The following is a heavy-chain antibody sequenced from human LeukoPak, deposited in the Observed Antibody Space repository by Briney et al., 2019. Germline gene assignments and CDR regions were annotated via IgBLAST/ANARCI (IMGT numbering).Heavy chain of an antibody. V-gene: IGHV1-69*01. CDR1: GGTFSSYA. D-gene: IGHD6-13*01. Sequence: SVKVSCKASGGTFSSYAISWVRQAPGQGLEWMGGIIPIFGTANYAQKFQGRVTITADESTSTAYMELSSLRSEDTAVYYYARVLGTAAAGTSWFDPWGQGTLVTVSS. J-gene: IGHJ5*02. CDR2: IIPIFGTA. CDR3: ARVLGTAAAGTSWFDP.